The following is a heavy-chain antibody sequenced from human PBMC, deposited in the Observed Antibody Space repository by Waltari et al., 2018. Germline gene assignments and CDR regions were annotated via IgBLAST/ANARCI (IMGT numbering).Heavy chain of an antibody. CDR3: VRSINFDY. J-gene: IGHJ4*02. Sequence: QVQLQESGPGLVQPSETLSITCTVSGGSIRSYYWNWIRQPPGKALEWICYIYDCVRTNYNPSLNSRVTISVDTSKNQFSLMLSSVTAADTAVYYCVRSINFDYWGQGSLVTVSS. CDR2: IYDCVRT. V-gene: IGHV4-59*01. CDR1: GGSIRSYY. D-gene: IGHD3-3*02.